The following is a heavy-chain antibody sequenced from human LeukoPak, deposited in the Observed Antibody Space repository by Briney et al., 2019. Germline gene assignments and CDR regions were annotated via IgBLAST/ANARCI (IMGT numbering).Heavy chain of an antibody. D-gene: IGHD3-10*02. CDR2: ISSSGSTI. CDR1: GFTFSSYG. J-gene: IGHJ6*04. V-gene: IGHV3-48*04. Sequence: GGSLRLSCAASGFTFSSYGMSWVRQAPGEGLEWVSYISSSGSTIYYADSVKGRFTISRDNAKNSLYLQMNSLRAEDTAVYYCAVLGITKIGGVWGKGTTVTISS. CDR3: AVLGITKIGGV.